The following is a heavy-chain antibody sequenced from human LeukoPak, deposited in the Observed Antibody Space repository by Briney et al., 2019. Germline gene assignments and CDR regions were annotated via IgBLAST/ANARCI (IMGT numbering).Heavy chain of an antibody. V-gene: IGHV1-2*02. Sequence: ASVKVSCKASGYNFIDYYIHWLRQAPGQGLQWMGWINPKNGGTSSAQRFQGRVAMTRDTSISTVYVELSSLRSDDTAVYYCARDHLRPLRLNDYHASDYWRQGTQVTVSS. CDR2: INPKNGGT. CDR1: GYNFIDYY. D-gene: IGHD3-16*01. CDR3: ARDHLRPLRLNDYHASDY. J-gene: IGHJ4*02.